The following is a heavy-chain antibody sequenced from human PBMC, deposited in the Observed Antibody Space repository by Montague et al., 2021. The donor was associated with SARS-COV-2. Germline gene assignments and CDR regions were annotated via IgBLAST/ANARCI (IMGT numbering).Heavy chain of an antibody. CDR3: ASGEYYDFWSGYYSHDYDSGMDV. V-gene: IGHV4-4*07. D-gene: IGHD3-3*01. CDR2: IHTSGST. J-gene: IGHJ6*02. CDR1: GGSISSYY. Sequence: SETLSLTCTVSGGSISSYYCSWIRQSAGKGLERIGRIHTSGSTDXNPYLNSRVTMSVDTSKYQFSLKLSPVTAADTAVYYCASGEYYDFWSGYYSHDYDSGMDVWGQGTTVTVSS.